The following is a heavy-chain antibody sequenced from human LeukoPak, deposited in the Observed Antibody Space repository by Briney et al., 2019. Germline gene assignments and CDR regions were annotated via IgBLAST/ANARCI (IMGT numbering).Heavy chain of an antibody. CDR3: AKRGVVIRVILVGFHRQAYYFES. Sequence: GGSLRLSCAVPGITLTNYSMSWVREALRKGLGWGAGTSDSGGRTNYADSVKGRFTISRDNPKNTLYLQMNSLRAKDTAVYFCAKRGVVIRVILVGFHRQAYYFESWGQGALVTVSS. CDR1: GITLTNYS. J-gene: IGHJ4*02. CDR2: TSDSGGRT. D-gene: IGHD3/OR15-3a*01. V-gene: IGHV3-23*01.